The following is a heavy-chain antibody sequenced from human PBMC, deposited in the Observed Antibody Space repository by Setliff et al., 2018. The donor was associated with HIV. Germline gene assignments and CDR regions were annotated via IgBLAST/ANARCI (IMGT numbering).Heavy chain of an antibody. CDR3: ASYCSGGSCHSAEYFQH. J-gene: IGHJ1*01. CDR2: IIPIFGTA. Sequence: GASVKVSCKASGGTFSSYVISWVRQAPGQGLEWMGGIIPIFGTANYAQKFQGRVTITADESTSTAYMELSSLRSEDTAVYYCASYCSGGSCHSAEYFQHWGQGTLVTVS. CDR1: GGTFSSYV. D-gene: IGHD2-15*01. V-gene: IGHV1-69*13.